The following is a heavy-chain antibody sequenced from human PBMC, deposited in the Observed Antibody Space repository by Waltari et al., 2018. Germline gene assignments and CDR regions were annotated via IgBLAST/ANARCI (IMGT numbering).Heavy chain of an antibody. CDR2: ISPNNGKK. D-gene: IGHD2-15*01. V-gene: IGHV1-18*04. Sequence: QAQLVHSGAEVQKPGASVKVSGKASGYIFTPYTVTWVRQAPGQGLEWMGWISPNNGKKNYAQKLQGRLTLTTDASSSTAFMELRSLKSDDTAVYYCARRTSATGFDPWGQGTLVIVSS. J-gene: IGHJ5*02. CDR3: ARRTSATGFDP. CDR1: GYIFTPYT.